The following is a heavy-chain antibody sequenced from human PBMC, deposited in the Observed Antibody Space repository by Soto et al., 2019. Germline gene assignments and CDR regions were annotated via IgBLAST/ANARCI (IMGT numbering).Heavy chain of an antibody. CDR2: IHWDDDE. CDR3: AHRLAVSATFDY. V-gene: IGHV2-5*02. D-gene: IGHD6-19*01. J-gene: IGHJ4*02. CDR1: GFSLTTSGVG. Sequence: ASGPTLVNPTQTLTLTCTFSGFSLTTSGVGVGWIRQPPGKALEWLALIHWDDDERHSPSLKSRLTITKDTSKNQVVLTMTNMDPMDTATYFCAHRLAVSATFDYWGQGTLVTVSS.